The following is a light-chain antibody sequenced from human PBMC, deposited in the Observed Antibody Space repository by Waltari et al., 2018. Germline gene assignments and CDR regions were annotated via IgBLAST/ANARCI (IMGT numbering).Light chain of an antibody. CDR3: QQRVNWPLT. CDR2: DAA. CDR1: QSVGTY. V-gene: IGKV3-11*01. J-gene: IGKJ4*01. Sequence: IVLTQSPATLSLSPGETVTLSCRASQSVGTYLAWFQQKPGQAPRLLIYDAANRATGIPARFSGRGSGTDFTLTISSLEPEDFAVYYCQQRVNWPLTFGGGTKVEIK.